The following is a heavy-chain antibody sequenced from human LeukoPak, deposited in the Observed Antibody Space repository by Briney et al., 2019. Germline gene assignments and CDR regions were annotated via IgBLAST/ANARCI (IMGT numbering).Heavy chain of an antibody. V-gene: IGHV1-69*06. CDR3: ARGYSSGWYSFGY. CDR2: IIPIFGTA. J-gene: IGHJ4*02. CDR1: GGTFSSYA. D-gene: IGHD6-19*01. Sequence: GASVKVSCKASGGTFSSYAISWVRQAPGQGLEWMGGIIPIFGTANYAQKFQGRVTITADKSTSTAYMELSSLRSEDTAVYYCARGYSSGWYSFGYWGQGTLVTVSS.